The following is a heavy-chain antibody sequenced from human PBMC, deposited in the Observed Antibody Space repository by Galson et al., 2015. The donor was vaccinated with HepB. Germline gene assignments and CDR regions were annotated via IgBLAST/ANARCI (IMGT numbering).Heavy chain of an antibody. CDR1: GDSVSSNSAA. V-gene: IGHV6-1*01. D-gene: IGHD6-13*01. Sequence: CAISGDSVSSNSAAWNWIRQSPSRGLEWLGRTYYRSKWYNDYAVSVKSRITINPDTSKNQFSLQLNSVTPEDTAVYYCARDSSLKIAAAGTFDYWGQGTLVTVSS. CDR3: ARDSSLKIAAAGTFDY. J-gene: IGHJ4*02. CDR2: TYYRSKWYN.